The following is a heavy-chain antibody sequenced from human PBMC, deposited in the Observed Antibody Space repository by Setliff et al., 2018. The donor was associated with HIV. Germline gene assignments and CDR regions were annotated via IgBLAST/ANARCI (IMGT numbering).Heavy chain of an antibody. D-gene: IGHD2-2*01. CDR1: SGSISSSNW. V-gene: IGHV4-4*02. CDR2: IYHSGST. J-gene: IGHJ4*02. CDR3: ASRVPAARHFDY. Sequence: SETLSLTCAVSSGSISSSNWWSWVRQPPGKELEWIGEIYHSGSTNYNPPLKSRVTISLDRFKNQFSLKLTSVTAADTAVYYCASRVPAARHFDYWGQGTLVTVSS.